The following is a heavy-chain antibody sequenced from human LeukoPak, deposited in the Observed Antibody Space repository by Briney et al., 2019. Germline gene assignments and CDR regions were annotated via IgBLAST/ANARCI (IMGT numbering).Heavy chain of an antibody. J-gene: IGHJ6*02. CDR1: GGSFSGYY. D-gene: IGHD6-13*01. V-gene: IGHV4-34*01. CDR3: ARAGSSSFYGMDV. CDR2: INHSGST. Sequence: SETLSLTCAVYGGSFSGYYWSWIRQPPGKGLEWIGEINHSGSTNYNPSLKSRVTISVDTSKNQSSLKLSSVTAADTAVYYCARAGSSSFYGMDVWGQGTTVTVSS.